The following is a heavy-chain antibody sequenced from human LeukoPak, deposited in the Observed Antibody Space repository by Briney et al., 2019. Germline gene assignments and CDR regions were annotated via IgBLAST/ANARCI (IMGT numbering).Heavy chain of an antibody. V-gene: IGHV4-39*01. Sequence: TSETLSLTCTVSGGSVNNGPYYWSWIRQPPGKGLEWIGSIYYSGSTYYNPSLKSRVTISVDTSKNQFSLKLSSVTAADTAVYYCARRRIMITFGGVIVPTTLDYWGQGTLVTVSS. CDR2: IYYSGST. CDR3: ARRRIMITFGGVIVPTTLDY. J-gene: IGHJ4*02. D-gene: IGHD3-16*02. CDR1: GGSVNNGPYY.